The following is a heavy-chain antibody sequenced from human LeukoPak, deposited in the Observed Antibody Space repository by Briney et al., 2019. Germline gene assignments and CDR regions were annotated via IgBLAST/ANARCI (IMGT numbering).Heavy chain of an antibody. Sequence: RASVTVSCTASGYTFSIYAMHWVRQAPGQRLEWMAWINTGNGNTKYSQKFQGRVTMTRDTSASTAYMELSSLRSEDTAVYYCTRPVAPRNAFDIWGQGTMVTVSS. V-gene: IGHV1-3*04. D-gene: IGHD6-19*01. CDR2: INTGNGNT. CDR3: TRPVAPRNAFDI. J-gene: IGHJ3*02. CDR1: GYTFSIYA.